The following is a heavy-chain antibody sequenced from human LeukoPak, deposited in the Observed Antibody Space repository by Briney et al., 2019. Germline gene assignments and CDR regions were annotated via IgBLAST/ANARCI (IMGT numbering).Heavy chain of an antibody. D-gene: IGHD1-26*01. CDR3: ANTGATFPARVGY. Sequence: GGSLRLSCAASGFTFSSYSMNWARQAPGKGLEWVSYISSSSTIYYADSVKGRFTISRDNAKNSLYLQMNSLRAEDTAVYYCANTGATFPARVGYWGQGTLVTVSS. J-gene: IGHJ4*02. CDR2: ISSSSTI. V-gene: IGHV3-48*04. CDR1: GFTFSSYS.